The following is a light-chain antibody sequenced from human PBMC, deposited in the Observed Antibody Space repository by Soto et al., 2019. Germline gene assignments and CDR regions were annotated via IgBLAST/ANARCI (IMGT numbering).Light chain of an antibody. CDR1: QSISSW. Sequence: DIQMTQSPSTLSASVGDRVTITCRASQSISSWLAWYQQKPGKAPKLLIYDASRLESGVPSRFSGSGSGTEFTLTISSLQPDDFATYYCQKYNSYSPSTFGQGTKVEIK. V-gene: IGKV1-5*01. J-gene: IGKJ1*01. CDR2: DAS. CDR3: QKYNSYSPST.